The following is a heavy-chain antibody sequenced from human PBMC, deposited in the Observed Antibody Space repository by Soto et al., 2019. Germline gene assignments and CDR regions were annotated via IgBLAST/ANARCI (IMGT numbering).Heavy chain of an antibody. CDR2: INAGNGNT. CDR1: GYTFSSYA. V-gene: IGHV1-3*01. J-gene: IGHJ4*02. CDR3: ATSVGYCSSTSCYTWVY. Sequence: GASVKVSCKASGYTFSSYAIHWVRQAPGQRLEWMGWINAGNGNTKYSQKLQGRVTFTRDTSASTAYMELSSLRSEDTAVYSCATSVGYCSSTSCYTWVYWGQGTLVTVSS. D-gene: IGHD2-2*02.